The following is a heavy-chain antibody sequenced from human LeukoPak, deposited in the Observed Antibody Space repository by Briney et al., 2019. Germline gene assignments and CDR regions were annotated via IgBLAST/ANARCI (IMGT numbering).Heavy chain of an antibody. J-gene: IGHJ6*03. CDR1: GFTFSSYW. Sequence: GGSLRLSCAASGFTFSSYWMSWVRQAPGKGLEWVSYISSSGSTIYYADSVKGRFTISRDNAKNSLYLQMNSLRAEDTAVYYCARESLSGYYMDVWGKGTTVTVSS. CDR2: ISSSGSTI. V-gene: IGHV3-48*04. CDR3: ARESLSGYYMDV.